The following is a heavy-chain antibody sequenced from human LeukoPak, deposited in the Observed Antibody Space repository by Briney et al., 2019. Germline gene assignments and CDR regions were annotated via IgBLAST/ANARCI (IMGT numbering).Heavy chain of an antibody. CDR3: ARAAIDTSGYYSFDY. CDR1: GDSVSSNSAT. D-gene: IGHD3-22*01. Sequence: SQTLSLTCAISGDSVSSNSATWIWIRQSPSRGLEWLGRTYYRSKWYNDYAVSVKSRTTINPDTSKNQFSLQLNSVTPEDTAVCYCARAAIDTSGYYSFDYWGQGNPGHRLL. V-gene: IGHV6-1*01. CDR2: TYYRSKWYN. J-gene: IGHJ4*02.